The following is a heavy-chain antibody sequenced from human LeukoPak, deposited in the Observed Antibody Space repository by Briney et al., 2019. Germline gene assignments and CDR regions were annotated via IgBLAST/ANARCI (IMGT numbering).Heavy chain of an antibody. D-gene: IGHD4-17*01. CDR3: ARESSTVTSYYYYYGMDV. J-gene: IGHJ6*02. CDR2: MNPNSGNT. V-gene: IGHV1-8*01. CDR1: GYTFTSYD. Sequence: ASVKVSCKASGYTFTSYDINWVRQATGQGLEWMGWMNPNSGNTGYAQKFQGRVTMTRNTSISTAYMELSSLRSEDTAVYYCARESSTVTSYYYYYGMDVWGQGTTVTVSS.